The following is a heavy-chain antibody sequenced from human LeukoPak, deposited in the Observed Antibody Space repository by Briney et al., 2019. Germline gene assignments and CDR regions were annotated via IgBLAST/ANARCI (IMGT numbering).Heavy chain of an antibody. V-gene: IGHV4-34*01. Sequence: KPSETLSLTCAVYGGSFSGYYWSWIRQPPGKGLEWIGSIYHSGSTYYNPSLKSRVTISVDTSKNQFSLKLSSVTAADTAVYYCARESGSSSWGYYYYMDVWGKGTTVTVSS. D-gene: IGHD6-6*01. CDR2: IYHSGST. CDR3: ARESGSSSWGYYYYMDV. CDR1: GGSFSGYY. J-gene: IGHJ6*03.